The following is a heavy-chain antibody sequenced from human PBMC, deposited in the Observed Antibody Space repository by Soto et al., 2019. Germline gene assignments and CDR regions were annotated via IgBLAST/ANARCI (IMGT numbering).Heavy chain of an antibody. V-gene: IGHV1-18*04. CDR1: GYTFTSYG. CDR2: ISAYNGNA. CDR3: ARVGWAVARAYDAFDI. Sequence: AASVKVSCKASGYTFTSYGISWVRQAPGQGLEWMGWISAYNGNANNAQKLQGRVTMTTDTSTSTAYMELRSLRSDDTAVYYCARVGWAVARAYDAFDIWGQGXMVTV. D-gene: IGHD2-15*01. J-gene: IGHJ3*02.